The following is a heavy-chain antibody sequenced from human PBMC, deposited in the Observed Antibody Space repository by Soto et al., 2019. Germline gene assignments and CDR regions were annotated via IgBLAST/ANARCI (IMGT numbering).Heavy chain of an antibody. CDR3: ARDRAAGRYWYFDL. J-gene: IGHJ2*01. CDR1: GGSISSGGYY. V-gene: IGHV4-31*03. Sequence: QVQLQESGPGLVKPSQTLSLTCTVSGGSISSGGYYWSWIRQHPGKGLEWIGYIYYSGSTYYNPSLKGRVTISVDTSKNQFSLKLSSVTAADTAVYYCARDRAAGRYWYFDLWGRGTLVTVSS. D-gene: IGHD6-13*01. CDR2: IYYSGST.